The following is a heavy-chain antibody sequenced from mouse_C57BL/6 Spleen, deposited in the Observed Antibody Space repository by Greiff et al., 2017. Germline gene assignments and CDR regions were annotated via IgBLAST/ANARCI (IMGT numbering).Heavy chain of an antibody. CDR3: ANYDYDGGFAY. D-gene: IGHD2-4*01. Sequence: SGPELVKPGASVKISCKASGYAFSSSWMNWVKQRPGKGLEWIGRIYPGDGDTNYNGKFKGKATLTADKSSSTAYMQLSSLTSEDSAVYFCANYDYDGGFAYWGQGTLVTVSA. CDR2: IYPGDGDT. V-gene: IGHV1-82*01. J-gene: IGHJ3*01. CDR1: GYAFSSSW.